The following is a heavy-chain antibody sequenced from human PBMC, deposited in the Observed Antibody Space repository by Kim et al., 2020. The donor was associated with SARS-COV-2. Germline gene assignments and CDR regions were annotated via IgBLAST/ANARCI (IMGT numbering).Heavy chain of an antibody. CDR2: IYHSGST. Sequence: SETLSLTCAVSGGSISSSNWWSWVRQPPGKGLEWIGEIYHSGSTNYNPSLKSRVTISVDKSKNQFSLKLSSVTAADTAAYYCARVPVPAAPRCRVPSWGQGPLITVSS. V-gene: IGHV4-4*02. CDR3: ARVPVPAAPRCRVPS. CDR1: GGSISSSNW. J-gene: IGHJ5*01. D-gene: IGHD2-2*01.